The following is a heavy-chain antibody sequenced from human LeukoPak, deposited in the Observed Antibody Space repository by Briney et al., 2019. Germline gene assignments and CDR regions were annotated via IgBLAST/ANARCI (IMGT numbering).Heavy chain of an antibody. CDR3: ARERGYCSSTSCYYYYGMDV. CDR2: ISSSSSYI. D-gene: IGHD2-2*01. J-gene: IGHJ6*02. V-gene: IGHV3-21*01. Sequence: GGSLRLSCAASGFTFSSYSMNWVRQAPGKGLEWVSSISSSSSYIYYADSVKGRFTISRDNAKNSLYLQMNSLRAEDTAVYCCARERGYCSSTSCYYYYGMDVWGQGTTVTVSS. CDR1: GFTFSSYS.